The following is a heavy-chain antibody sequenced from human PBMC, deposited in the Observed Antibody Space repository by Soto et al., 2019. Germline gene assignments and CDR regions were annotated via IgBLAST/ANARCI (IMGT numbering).Heavy chain of an antibody. CDR2: ISYDVSNK. D-gene: IGHD6-13*01. J-gene: IGHJ4*02. V-gene: IGHV3-30*04. CDR3: ARGPNIAAYFDY. Sequence: GGSLRLSCAASGFTFSSYAMHWVRQAPGKGLDWVAVISYDVSNKYYADSVKGRFTISRDNSKNTLYLQMNSLRAEDTAVYYCARGPNIAAYFDYWGQGTLVTVSS. CDR1: GFTFSSYA.